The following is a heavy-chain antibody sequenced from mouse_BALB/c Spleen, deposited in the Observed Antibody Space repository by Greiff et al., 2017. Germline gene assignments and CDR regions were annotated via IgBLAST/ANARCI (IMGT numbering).Heavy chain of an antibody. V-gene: IGHV1-87*01. D-gene: IGHD1-1*01. CDR3: ARGDGNYFDY. Sequence: VQLHQSGAELARPGASVKLSCKASGYTFTSYWMQWVKQRPGQGLEWIGAIYPGDGDTRYTQKFKGKATLTADKSSSTAYMQLSSLASEDSAVYYCARGDGNYFDYWGQGTTLTVSS. CDR1: GYTFTSYW. CDR2: IYPGDGDT. J-gene: IGHJ2*01.